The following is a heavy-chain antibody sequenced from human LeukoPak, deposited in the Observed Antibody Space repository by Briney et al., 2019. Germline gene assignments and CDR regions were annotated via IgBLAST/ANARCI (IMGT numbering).Heavy chain of an antibody. V-gene: IGHV1-3*01. CDR3: ARELNQDTAMVSDLIY. Sequence: ASVKVSCKASGYTFTSYAMHWVRQAPGQRLEWMGWINAGNGNTKYSQKFQGRVTITRDASASTAYMELSSLRSEDTAVYYCARELNQDTAMVSDLIYWGQGTLVTVSS. D-gene: IGHD5-18*01. J-gene: IGHJ4*02. CDR2: INAGNGNT. CDR1: GYTFTSYA.